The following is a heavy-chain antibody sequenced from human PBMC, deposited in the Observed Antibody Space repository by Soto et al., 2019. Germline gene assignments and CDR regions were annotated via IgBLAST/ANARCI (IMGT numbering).Heavy chain of an antibody. CDR3: AKIHGGNALSDY. CDR1: GFTFSSYG. V-gene: IGHV3-30*18. CDR2: ISYDGSNK. J-gene: IGHJ4*02. Sequence: QVQLVEYGGGVVQPGRSLRLSCAASGFTFSSYGMHWVRQAPGKGLEWVAVISYDGSNKYYADSVKGRFSISRDNSKNTLYLQMNSLRAEDTAVYYCAKIHGGNALSDYCGQVTLVTVSS. D-gene: IGHD2-15*01.